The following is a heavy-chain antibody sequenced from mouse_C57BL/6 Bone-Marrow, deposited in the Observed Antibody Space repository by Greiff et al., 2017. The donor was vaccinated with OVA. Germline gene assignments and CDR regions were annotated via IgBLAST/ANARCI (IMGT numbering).Heavy chain of an antibody. V-gene: IGHV1-85*01. J-gene: IGHJ2*01. CDR1: GYTFTSYD. CDR3: AFITTVVAPYFDD. D-gene: IGHD1-1*01. CDR2: IYPRDGST. Sequence: QVQLQQSGPELVKPGASVKLSCKASGYTFTSYDIHWVKQRPGQGLEWIGWIYPRDGSTKYNEKFKGKATLTVDTSSSTAYMQLHSLTSEDSAVYCCAFITTVVAPYFDDWGQGTTLTVSS.